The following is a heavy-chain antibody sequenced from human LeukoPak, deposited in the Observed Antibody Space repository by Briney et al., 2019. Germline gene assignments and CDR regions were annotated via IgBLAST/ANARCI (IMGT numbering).Heavy chain of an antibody. V-gene: IGHV1-69*04. Sequence: GASVKVSCKASGGTFSSYAISWVRQAPGQGLEWMGRIIPILGIANYAQKFQGRVTITANKSTSTAYMELSSLRSEDTAVYYCARDEDYYDSSGYGGFDYWGQGTLVTVSS. CDR1: GGTFSSYA. CDR3: ARDEDYYDSSGYGGFDY. CDR2: IIPILGIA. D-gene: IGHD3-22*01. J-gene: IGHJ4*02.